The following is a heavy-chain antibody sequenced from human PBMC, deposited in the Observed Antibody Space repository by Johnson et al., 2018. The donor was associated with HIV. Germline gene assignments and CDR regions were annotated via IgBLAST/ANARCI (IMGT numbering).Heavy chain of an antibody. CDR1: GFTVNSNY. J-gene: IGHJ3*02. Sequence: VHLVESGGGLIQPGGSLRLSCAASGFTVNSNYMTWVRQAPGKGLEWVSLISSDDTTYYADSVKGRFTISRDTSKNTLYVQMNGLRAEDSAVDYCATGSLVVVGADGLLQLHDAFDIWGRGTKVTVSS. V-gene: IGHV3-53*01. D-gene: IGHD2-15*01. CDR3: ATGSLVVVGADGLLQLHDAFDI. CDR2: ISSDDTT.